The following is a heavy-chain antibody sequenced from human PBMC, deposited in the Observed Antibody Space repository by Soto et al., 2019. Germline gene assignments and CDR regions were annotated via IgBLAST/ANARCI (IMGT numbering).Heavy chain of an antibody. D-gene: IGHD6-13*01. J-gene: IGHJ6*03. CDR3: ARKGAAASYAHYYMDV. CDR2: INHSGST. V-gene: IGHV4-34*01. CDR1: GGSFSGYY. Sequence: SETLSLTCAVYGGSFSGYYWSWIRQPPGKGLEWIGEINHSGSTNYNPSLESRVTISVDTSRNQFSLNLTSATAADTAVYYCARKGAAASYAHYYMDVWGRGTTVTVSS.